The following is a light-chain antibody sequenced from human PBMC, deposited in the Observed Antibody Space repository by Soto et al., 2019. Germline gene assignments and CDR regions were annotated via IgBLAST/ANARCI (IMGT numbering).Light chain of an antibody. V-gene: IGKV1-39*01. CDR2: AAS. CDR1: RSITNY. Sequence: DIQMTQSPSSLSAAVGDSVSITCRASRSITNYVSWYQQRPGRAPTLLIFAASSLQPGVPTRFSGSGSETHFTLTINSLQREDFATYYCQHTFGPLGAFGQGTKVDIK. J-gene: IGKJ1*01. CDR3: QHTFGPLGA.